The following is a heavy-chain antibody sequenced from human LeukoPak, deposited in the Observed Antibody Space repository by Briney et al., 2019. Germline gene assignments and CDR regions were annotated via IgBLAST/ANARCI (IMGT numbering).Heavy chain of an antibody. V-gene: IGHV3-48*01. J-gene: IGHJ6*03. CDR3: ARSFTRPGYYYYMDV. CDR1: GFTFSSYS. D-gene: IGHD1-14*01. CDR2: ISSSSSTI. Sequence: GGSLRLSCAASGFTFSSYSMNWVRQAPGKGLEWVSYISSSSSTIYYADSVKGRFTISRDNAKNSLYMKMNSLRAEDTAVYYCARSFTRPGYYYYMDVWGKGTTVTVSS.